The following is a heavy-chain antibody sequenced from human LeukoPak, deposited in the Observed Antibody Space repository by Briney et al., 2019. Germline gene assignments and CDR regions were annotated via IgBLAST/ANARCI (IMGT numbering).Heavy chain of an antibody. CDR3: ARSKDTVVVPASRSFDY. Sequence: SETLSLTCAVYGGSFSGYYWSWIRQPPGKGLEWIGEINHSGSTNYNPSLKSRVTISVDTSKNQFSLKLSSVTAADTAVYYCARSKDTVVVPASRSFDYWGQGTLVTVSS. CDR2: INHSGST. D-gene: IGHD2-2*01. CDR1: GGSFSGYY. V-gene: IGHV4-34*01. J-gene: IGHJ4*02.